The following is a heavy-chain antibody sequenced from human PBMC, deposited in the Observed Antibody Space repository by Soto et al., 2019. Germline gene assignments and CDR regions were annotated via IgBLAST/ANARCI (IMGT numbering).Heavy chain of an antibody. V-gene: IGHV4-59*01. CDR1: GGSISSYY. J-gene: IGHJ5*02. D-gene: IGHD2-15*01. CDR2: IYYSGST. Sequence: SETLSLTCTVSGGSISSYYWSWIRQPPGKGLEWIGYIYYSGSTNYNPSLKSRVTISVDTSKNQFSLKLSSVTTADTAVYYCASGRQFSGGFDPWGQGTLVTVSS. CDR3: ASGRQFSGGFDP.